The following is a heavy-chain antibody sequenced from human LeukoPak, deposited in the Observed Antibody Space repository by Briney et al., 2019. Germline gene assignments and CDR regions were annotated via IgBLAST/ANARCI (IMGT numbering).Heavy chain of an antibody. CDR3: ARVSSSWYQDWYFDL. Sequence: SETLSLTCTVSGGSISPYYWSRIRQPPGKGLKWIGYIYYSGSTNYNPSLKSRVTISVDTSKNQFSLKLSSVTTADTAVYYCARVSSSWYQDWYFDLWGRGTLVTVSS. CDR1: GGSISPYY. CDR2: IYYSGST. V-gene: IGHV4-59*01. J-gene: IGHJ2*01. D-gene: IGHD6-13*01.